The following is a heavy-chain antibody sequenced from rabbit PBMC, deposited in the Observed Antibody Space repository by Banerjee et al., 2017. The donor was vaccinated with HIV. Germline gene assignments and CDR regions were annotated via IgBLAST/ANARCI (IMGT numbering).Heavy chain of an antibody. Sequence: QEQLEESGGDLVKPEGSLTLTCTASGFSFSSSYWICWVRQAPGKGLEWIACIYAGSSGSTYYASWAKGRFTISKTSSTTVTLQMTSLTAADTATYFCARSYDDYGDFGYYFNLWGPGTLVTVS. CDR1: GFSFSSSYW. CDR2: IYAGSSGST. D-gene: IGHD2-1*01. V-gene: IGHV1S45*01. J-gene: IGHJ4*01. CDR3: ARSYDDYGDFGYYFNL.